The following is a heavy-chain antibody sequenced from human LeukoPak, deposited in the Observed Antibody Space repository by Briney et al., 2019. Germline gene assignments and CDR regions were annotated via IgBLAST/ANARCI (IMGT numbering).Heavy chain of an antibody. J-gene: IGHJ4*02. D-gene: IGHD6-19*01. CDR3: AYSYSSGWYFDY. CDR2: ISGSGGST. Sequence: GGSLRLSCAAPGFTFSSYAMSWVRQAPGKGLEWVSAISGSGGSTYYADSVKGRFTISRDNSKNTLYLQMNSLRAEDTAVYYCAYSYSSGWYFDYWGQGTLVTVSS. V-gene: IGHV3-23*01. CDR1: GFTFSSYA.